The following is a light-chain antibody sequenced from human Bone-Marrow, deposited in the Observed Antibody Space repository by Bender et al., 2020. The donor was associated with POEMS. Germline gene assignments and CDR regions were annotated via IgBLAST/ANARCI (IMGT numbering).Light chain of an antibody. CDR2: EAA. J-gene: IGLJ7*01. Sequence: QSALTQPASVSGPPGQSIPISCTGTGGDFRCDHLVSWYRQYPAKAPKLLIYEAAKRPSGVSNRFSGSKSGNTASLTISGLQAEDEADYCCCLQAHSKSFFGGGTQLTVL. CDR3: CLQAHSKSF. CDR1: GGDFRCDHL. V-gene: IGLV2-23*01.